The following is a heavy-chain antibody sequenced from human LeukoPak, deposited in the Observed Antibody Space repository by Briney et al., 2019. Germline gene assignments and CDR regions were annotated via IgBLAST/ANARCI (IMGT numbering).Heavy chain of an antibody. Sequence: GGSLRLSCAASGFTFSSYAMSWVRQAPGKGLEWVSPISGTGDNTYFADSVKGRFTISRDNSKNTLYLQMKSLRAEDTAVYFCAKGAALNWFDPWGQGTLVTVSS. CDR2: ISGTGDNT. V-gene: IGHV3-23*01. D-gene: IGHD6-13*01. CDR3: AKGAALNWFDP. J-gene: IGHJ5*02. CDR1: GFTFSSYA.